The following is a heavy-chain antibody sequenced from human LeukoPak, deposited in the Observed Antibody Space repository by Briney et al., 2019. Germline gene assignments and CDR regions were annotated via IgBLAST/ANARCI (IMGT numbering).Heavy chain of an antibody. D-gene: IGHD6-13*01. CDR1: GGSISSYY. V-gene: IGHV4-59*01. CDR2: IYYSGST. CDR3: ARGLIAAPTICDY. Sequence: PSETLSLTCTVSGGSISSYYWSWIRQPPGKGLEWIGYIYYSGSTNYNPSLKSRVTISVDTSKNQFSLKLSSVTAADTAVYYCARGLIAAPTICDYWGQGTLVTVSS. J-gene: IGHJ4*02.